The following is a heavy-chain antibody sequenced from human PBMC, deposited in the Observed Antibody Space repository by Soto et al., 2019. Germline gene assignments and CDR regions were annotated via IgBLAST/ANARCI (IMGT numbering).Heavy chain of an antibody. D-gene: IGHD5-12*01. V-gene: IGHV1-69*08. J-gene: IGHJ4*02. CDR2: IIPILGIA. Sequence: QVQLVQSGAEVKKPGSSVKVSCKASGGTFSSYTISWVRQAPGQGLEWMGRIIPILGIANYAQKFQGRVTFTADKSTSTAYMELSSLRSDDTAVYYCAREIRVATIGYWGQGTLVTVSS. CDR3: AREIRVATIGY. CDR1: GGTFSSYT.